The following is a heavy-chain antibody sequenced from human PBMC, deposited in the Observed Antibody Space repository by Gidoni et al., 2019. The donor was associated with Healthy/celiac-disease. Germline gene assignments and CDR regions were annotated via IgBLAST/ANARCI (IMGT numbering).Heavy chain of an antibody. D-gene: IGHD3-22*01. CDR1: GFTFSRYG. CDR2: IWYDGSNK. Sequence: QVQLVKDGGGMVQPGRSLRLSCEASGFTFSRYGMHWVRQAPGKGLGWVVVIWYDGSNKYYADSVKGRFTISRDNSKNTLYLQMNSLRAEDTAVYYCARRGSSGTYFDYWGQGTLVTVSS. CDR3: ARRGSSGTYFDY. V-gene: IGHV3-33*01. J-gene: IGHJ4*02.